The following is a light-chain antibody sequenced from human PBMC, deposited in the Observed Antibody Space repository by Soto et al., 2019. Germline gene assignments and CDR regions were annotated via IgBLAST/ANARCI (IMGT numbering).Light chain of an antibody. V-gene: IGKV1-9*01. J-gene: IGKJ4*01. CDR3: QQLNDYPRS. CDR1: QGLNNF. CDR2: AAS. Sequence: DIQLTQSPSFLSASVGDRVTITCRASQGLNNFLAWYQHKPGKAPKLLIYAASTLQSGVPSRFSGSGSGTDFTLTISSPHPEDFATYYCQQLNDYPRSFGGGTKVELK.